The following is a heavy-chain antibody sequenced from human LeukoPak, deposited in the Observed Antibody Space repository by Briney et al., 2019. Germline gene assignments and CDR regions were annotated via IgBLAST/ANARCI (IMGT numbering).Heavy chain of an antibody. Sequence: VASVKVSCKASGYTFTGYYMHWVRQAPGQGLEWMGWINPNSGGTNYAQKFQGRVTMTRDTSISTAYMELSSLTSDDTAMYYCARGSANNGAGPKRAFEYWGQGTLVTLSS. V-gene: IGHV1-2*02. CDR1: GYTFTGYY. D-gene: IGHD1/OR15-1a*01. CDR2: INPNSGGT. J-gene: IGHJ4*02. CDR3: ARGSANNGAGPKRAFEY.